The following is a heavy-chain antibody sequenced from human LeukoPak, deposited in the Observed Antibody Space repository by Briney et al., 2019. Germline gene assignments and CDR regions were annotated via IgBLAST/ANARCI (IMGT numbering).Heavy chain of an antibody. D-gene: IGHD2-15*01. CDR3: AREGDCSGGSCYSMRYYFDY. Sequence: ASVKVSCKASGYTFTNYYMHWVRQAPGQGLEWMGIINPGGGSTSYAQKFQDRVTMTRDTSSSTVYMELSSLRSEDTAVYYCAREGDCSGGSCYSMRYYFDYWGQGTLLTVSS. CDR2: INPGGGST. V-gene: IGHV1-46*01. CDR1: GYTFTNYY. J-gene: IGHJ4*02.